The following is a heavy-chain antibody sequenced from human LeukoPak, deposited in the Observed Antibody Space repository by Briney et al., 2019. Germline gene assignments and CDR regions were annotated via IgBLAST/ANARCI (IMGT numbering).Heavy chain of an antibody. CDR2: IYYSGST. Sequence: SETLSLTCTVSGGSISSYYWSWIRQPPGKGLEWIGYIYYSGSTNYNPSLKSRVTISVDTSKNQFSLKLSSVTAADTAVYYCARDSGSYELDYWGQGTLVTVSS. J-gene: IGHJ4*02. D-gene: IGHD1-26*01. V-gene: IGHV4-59*01. CDR1: GGSISSYY. CDR3: ARDSGSYELDY.